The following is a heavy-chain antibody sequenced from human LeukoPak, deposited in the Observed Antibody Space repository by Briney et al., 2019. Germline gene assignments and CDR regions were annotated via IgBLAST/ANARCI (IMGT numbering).Heavy chain of an antibody. CDR1: GFTFSSYA. V-gene: IGHV3-23*01. CDR3: AKGSRRSRVVVPAAIDAFDI. J-gene: IGHJ3*02. Sequence: GGSLRLSCAASGFTFSSYAMSWVRQAPGKGLEWVSAISGSGGSTYYADSVKGRFTISRDNSKNTLYLQMNSLRAEDTAVYYCAKGSRRSRVVVPAAIDAFDIWGQGTMVTVSS. CDR2: ISGSGGST. D-gene: IGHD2-2*01.